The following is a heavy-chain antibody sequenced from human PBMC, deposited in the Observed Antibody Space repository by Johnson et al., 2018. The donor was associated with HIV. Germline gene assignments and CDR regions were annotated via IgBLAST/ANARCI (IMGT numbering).Heavy chain of an antibody. J-gene: IGHJ3*01. CDR3: ANLQSSDFPYAFDV. CDR1: GFTFSSYG. Sequence: QVQLVESGGGVVQPGRSLRVSCAASGFTFSSYGMHWVRRAPGQGLAWVALISFDGSNKYYADSVKGRFTIARDNSKNTVYLEMSSLRAEDTAVYYCANLQSSDFPYAFDVWGQGTMVTVSS. CDR2: ISFDGSNK. V-gene: IGHV3-30*18. D-gene: IGHD4-11*01.